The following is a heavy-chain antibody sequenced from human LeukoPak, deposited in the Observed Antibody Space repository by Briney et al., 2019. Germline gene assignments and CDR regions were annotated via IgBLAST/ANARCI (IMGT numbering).Heavy chain of an antibody. Sequence: GGSLRLSCAASGFTLSSYGMHWVRQAPGKGLEWVAFIRYDGSNKYYADSVKGRLTISRDNSKNTLYLQMNSLRAEDTAVYYCAKGLVAAEGDYYFDYWGQGTLVTVSS. D-gene: IGHD2-15*01. CDR3: AKGLVAAEGDYYFDY. CDR1: GFTLSSYG. J-gene: IGHJ4*02. V-gene: IGHV3-30*02. CDR2: IRYDGSNK.